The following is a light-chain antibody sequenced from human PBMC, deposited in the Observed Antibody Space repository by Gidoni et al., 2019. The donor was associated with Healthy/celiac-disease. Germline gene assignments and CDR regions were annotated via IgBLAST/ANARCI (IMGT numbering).Light chain of an antibody. CDR3: QQRSNWIT. Sequence: DIVLPQSPATLSLSPGERATLSCRASQSVSSYLAWYQQKPGQAPRLLIYDASNRATGIPARFSGSGSGTDFTLTISSLEPEDFAVYYCQQRSNWITFXQXTRLEIK. V-gene: IGKV3-11*01. J-gene: IGKJ5*01. CDR2: DAS. CDR1: QSVSSY.